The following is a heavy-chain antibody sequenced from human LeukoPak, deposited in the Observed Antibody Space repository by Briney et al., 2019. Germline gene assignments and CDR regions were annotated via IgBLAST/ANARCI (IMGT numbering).Heavy chain of an antibody. D-gene: IGHD2-21*02. J-gene: IGHJ4*02. V-gene: IGHV3-48*02. CDR1: GFTFSGHS. CDR3: ARGGPDDFCGGDCYISQPFDY. CDR2: IMSTGSVT. Sequence: PGGSLRLSCTASGFTFSGHSMNWVRQAPGKGLEWVSYIMSTGSVTSYADSVQGRFTISRDNAKNSLYLQMNSLRDEDTAVYFCARGGPDDFCGGDCYISQPFDYWGQGTLVTVSS.